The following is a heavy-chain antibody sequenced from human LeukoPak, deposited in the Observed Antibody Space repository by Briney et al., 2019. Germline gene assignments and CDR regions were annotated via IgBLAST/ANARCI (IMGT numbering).Heavy chain of an antibody. J-gene: IGHJ6*02. CDR1: GGSFSGYY. V-gene: IGHV4-34*01. Sequence: PSETLSLTCAVYGGSFSGYYWSGIRQPPGKGLEWIGEINHSGSTNYNPSLKSRVTISVDTSKNQFSLKLTSVTAADTALFFCARGYDIDVWGQGTTVTVSS. CDR3: ARGYDIDV. CDR2: INHSGST.